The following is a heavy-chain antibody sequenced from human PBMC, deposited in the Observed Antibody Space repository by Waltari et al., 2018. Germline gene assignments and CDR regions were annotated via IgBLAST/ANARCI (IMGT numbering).Heavy chain of an antibody. CDR3: AKGFEDLLPFDH. D-gene: IGHD2-21*01. Sequence: EVQLVESGGTSVQPGGSLSLSCAASGFTSFNYFISWVRQAPGKGLEWIAPASDGGVYTYYADSVKGRFTISRDSSKNTIYLQMNSLRVEDTALYYCAKGFEDLLPFDHWGQGTLVTVST. V-gene: IGHV3-23*04. J-gene: IGHJ4*02. CDR2: ASDGGVYT. CDR1: GFTSFNYF.